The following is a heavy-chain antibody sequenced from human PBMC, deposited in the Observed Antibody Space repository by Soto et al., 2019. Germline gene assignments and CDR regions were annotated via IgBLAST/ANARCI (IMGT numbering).Heavy chain of an antibody. CDR2: IYPGDSDT. Sequence: EVQLVQSGAEVKKPGESLKISCKGSGYSFPSNWIGWVRQMPGKGLEWMGIIYPGDSDTRYGPSFEGQVTISADKSINTAYLQWSSLKASDTAMYYCARTMGVEGPTFFDLWGRGTLVTVSS. CDR3: ARTMGVEGPTFFDL. CDR1: GYSFPSNW. V-gene: IGHV5-51*01. J-gene: IGHJ2*01. D-gene: IGHD1-26*01.